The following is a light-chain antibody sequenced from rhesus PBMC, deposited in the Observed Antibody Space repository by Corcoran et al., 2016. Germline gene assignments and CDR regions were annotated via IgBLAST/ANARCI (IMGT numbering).Light chain of an antibody. V-gene: IGKV3-35*01. CDR3: QQYNNWIFT. Sequence: EIVMTQSPATLSLSPGERATLSCRASQIVSNNLAWYQQRPGQAPRLLIYGSSFRATGIPDRFSGSGAGTDFTLIISSLEPEDVGVYYCQQYNNWIFTFGPGTKLDIK. J-gene: IGKJ3*01. CDR1: QIVSNN. CDR2: GSS.